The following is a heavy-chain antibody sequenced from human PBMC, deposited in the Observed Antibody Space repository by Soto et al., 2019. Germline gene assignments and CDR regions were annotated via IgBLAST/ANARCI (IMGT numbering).Heavy chain of an antibody. J-gene: IGHJ4*02. CDR2: ISYDGSNK. CDR1: GFTFSSYG. Sequence: GGSLRLSCAASGFTFSSYGMHWVRQAPGKGLEWVAVISYDGSNKYYADSVKGRFTISRDNSKNTLYLQMNSLRAEDTAVYYCADGYSSGWYRYWGQGTLVTVSS. CDR3: ADGYSSGWYRY. D-gene: IGHD6-19*01. V-gene: IGHV3-30*03.